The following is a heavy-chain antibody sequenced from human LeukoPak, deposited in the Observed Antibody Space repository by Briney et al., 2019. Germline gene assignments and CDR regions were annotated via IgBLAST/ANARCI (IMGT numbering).Heavy chain of an antibody. J-gene: IGHJ4*02. CDR1: GCTLTELS. CDR3: ARSPAYYYDSSGVYYFDY. D-gene: IGHD3-22*01. Sequence: ASVKVSCKVSGCTLTELSMHWVRQAPGKGLEWMGGFDPEDGETIYAQKFQGRVTMTEDTSTDTAYMELSSLRSEDTAVYYCARSPAYYYDSSGVYYFDYWGQGTLVTVSS. CDR2: FDPEDGET. V-gene: IGHV1-24*01.